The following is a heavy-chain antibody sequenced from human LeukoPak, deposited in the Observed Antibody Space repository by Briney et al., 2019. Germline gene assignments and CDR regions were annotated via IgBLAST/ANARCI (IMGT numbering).Heavy chain of an antibody. Sequence: PSGTLSLTCSVSGGSISSNNWWIWVRQPPGKGLEWIGEIYHSGSTNYNPSLKSRVTISVDKSKNQFSLILSSVTAADTAVYYCARGKIQLPYYYYYMDVWGKGTTVTVSS. D-gene: IGHD5-18*01. CDR3: ARGKIQLPYYYYYMDV. CDR2: IYHSGST. J-gene: IGHJ6*03. CDR1: GGSISSNNW. V-gene: IGHV4-4*02.